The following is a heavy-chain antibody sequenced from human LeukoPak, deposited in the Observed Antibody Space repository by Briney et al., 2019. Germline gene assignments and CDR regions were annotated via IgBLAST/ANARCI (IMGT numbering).Heavy chain of an antibody. Sequence: ASVKVSCKASGYTFTGYYMHWVRQAPGQGLEWMGWINPNSGGTNYAQKFQGRVTMTRDTSISTAYMELSRLRSDDTAVYCCASGYSGYDYWTDVDNWFDPWGQGTLVTVSS. CDR3: ASGYSGYDYWTDVDNWFDP. CDR1: GYTFTGYY. V-gene: IGHV1-2*02. J-gene: IGHJ5*02. D-gene: IGHD5-12*01. CDR2: INPNSGGT.